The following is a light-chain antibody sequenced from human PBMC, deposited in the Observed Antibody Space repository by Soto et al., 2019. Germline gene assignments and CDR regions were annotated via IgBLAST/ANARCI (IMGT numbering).Light chain of an antibody. J-gene: IGKJ2*01. Sequence: EIVMTQSPATLSVSPGERATLSCRASQSVSSNVAWYQQKPGQAPRLLIYGASTRATAIPARFSGSGSGTEFILTISSLESEDFAVYYCQQYDYWPPSYTFGQGTKLEIK. CDR1: QSVSSN. V-gene: IGKV3-15*01. CDR3: QQYDYWPPSYT. CDR2: GAS.